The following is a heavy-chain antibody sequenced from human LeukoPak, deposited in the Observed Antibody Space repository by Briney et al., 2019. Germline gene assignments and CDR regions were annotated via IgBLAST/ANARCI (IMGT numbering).Heavy chain of an antibody. CDR1: GFTFSNAW. J-gene: IGHJ4*02. D-gene: IGHD1-1*01. V-gene: IGHV3-15*07. CDR2: IKSKTDGGTT. CDR3: AKERDWTGDFDY. Sequence: SGGSLRLSCAASGFTFSNAWMNWVRQAPGKGLEWVGRIKSKTDGGTTDYAAPVKGRFTISRDDSKNTLYLQMNSLRAEDTAVYYCAKERDWTGDFDYWGQGTLVTVSS.